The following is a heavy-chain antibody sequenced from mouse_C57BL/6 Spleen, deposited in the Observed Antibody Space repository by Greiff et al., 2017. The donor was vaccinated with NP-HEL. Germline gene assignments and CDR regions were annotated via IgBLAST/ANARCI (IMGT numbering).Heavy chain of an antibody. D-gene: IGHD2-10*02. CDR2: IHPNSGST. CDR1: W. V-gene: IGHV1-64*01. J-gene: IGHJ4*01. CDR3: ARSLGDD. Sequence: QVQLQQPGAELVKPGASVKLSYWMHWVKQRPGQGLEWIGMIHPNSGSTNYNEKFKSKATLTVDKSSSTAYMQLSSLTSEDSAVYYCARSLGDDWGQGTSVTVSS.